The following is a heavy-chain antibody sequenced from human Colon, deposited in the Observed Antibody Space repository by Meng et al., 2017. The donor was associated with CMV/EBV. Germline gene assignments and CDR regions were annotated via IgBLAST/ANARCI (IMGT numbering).Heavy chain of an antibody. J-gene: IGHJ6*02. Sequence: GSLRLSCKGSGYSFTTYWIGWVRQMPGKGLEWMGIIYPGDSDTKYSPSFQGQVTISVDKSISTAYLQWRSLKASDTAMYYCARRANYGYWSGSHGMDVWGQGTTVTVSS. D-gene: IGHD3-3*01. V-gene: IGHV5-51*01. CDR3: ARRANYGYWSGSHGMDV. CDR1: GYSFTTYW. CDR2: IYPGDSDT.